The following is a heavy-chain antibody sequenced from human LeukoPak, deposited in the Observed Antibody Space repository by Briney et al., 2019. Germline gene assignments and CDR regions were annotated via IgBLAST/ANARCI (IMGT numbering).Heavy chain of an antibody. CDR3: ARVEADYGDYVDYYYYGMDV. Sequence: PSETLSLTCAVYGGSFSGYYWSWIRQPPGKGLEWMGEINHSGSTNYNPSLKGRVTISVDTSKNQFSLKLSSVTAADTAVYYCARVEADYGDYVDYYYYGMDVWGQGTTVTVSS. CDR2: INHSGST. J-gene: IGHJ6*02. V-gene: IGHV4-34*01. CDR1: GGSFSGYY. D-gene: IGHD4-17*01.